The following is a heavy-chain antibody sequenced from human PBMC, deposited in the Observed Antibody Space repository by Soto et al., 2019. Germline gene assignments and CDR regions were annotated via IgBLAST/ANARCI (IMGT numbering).Heavy chain of an antibody. Sequence: PVGSLRLSCAASGLTFSSYGMHWVRQAPGKGLEWVAVISYDGSNKYYADSVKGRFTISRDNSKNTLYLQMNSLRAEDTAVYYCAKDSQVWGSYRPDYWGQGTLVTVSS. CDR1: GLTFSSYG. CDR3: AKDSQVWGSYRPDY. D-gene: IGHD3-16*02. CDR2: ISYDGSNK. V-gene: IGHV3-30*18. J-gene: IGHJ4*02.